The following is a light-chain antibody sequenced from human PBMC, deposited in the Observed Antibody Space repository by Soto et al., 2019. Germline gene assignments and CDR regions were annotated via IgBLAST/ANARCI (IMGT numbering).Light chain of an antibody. CDR2: DAS. CDR1: QSIRSW. Sequence: DIQMTQSPASLCASVGDRVSITCRASQSIRSWLAWYQQKPGKAPKLLIYDASSLESGVPSRFSGSGSGTEFTLTISSMKPADFATYYCQQYNNYSGTFCPGTKVDI. V-gene: IGKV1-5*01. CDR3: QQYNNYSGT. J-gene: IGKJ1*01.